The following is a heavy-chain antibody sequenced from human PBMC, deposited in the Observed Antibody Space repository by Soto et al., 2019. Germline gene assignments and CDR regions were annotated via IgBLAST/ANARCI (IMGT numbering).Heavy chain of an antibody. D-gene: IGHD4-17*01. J-gene: IGHJ6*02. CDR3: AGRPTVTTSYYYYYGMDV. V-gene: IGHV1-69*06. CDR1: GGTFSSYA. CDR2: IIPIFGTA. Sequence: QVQLVQSGAEVKKPGSSVKVSCKASGGTFSSYAISWVRQAPGQGLEWMGGIIPIFGTANYAQMFQGRVTITADKSTSTAYMELSSLRSEDTAVYYCAGRPTVTTSYYYYYGMDVWGQGTTVTVSS.